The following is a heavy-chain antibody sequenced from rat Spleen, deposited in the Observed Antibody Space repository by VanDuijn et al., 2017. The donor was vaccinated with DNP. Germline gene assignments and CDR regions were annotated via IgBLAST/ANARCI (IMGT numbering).Heavy chain of an antibody. CDR2: MRYNGDT. CDR1: GFSLTSYN. J-gene: IGHJ4*01. V-gene: IGHV2-63*01. D-gene: IGHD1-6*01. Sequence: QVQLKESGPGLVQPSQTLSLTCTVSGFSLTSYNVHWVRQPPGKGLEWMGRMRYNGDTSYNSALKSRLSISRDTSKNQVFLKMSSRKTEDTATNYCARDRYYGSTVGMDAWGQGASVTVSS. CDR3: ARDRYYGSTVGMDA.